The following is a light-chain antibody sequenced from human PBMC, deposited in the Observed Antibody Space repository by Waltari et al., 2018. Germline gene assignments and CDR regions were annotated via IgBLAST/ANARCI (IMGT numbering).Light chain of an antibody. CDR2: AAS. J-gene: IGKJ4*01. Sequence: IAMTQSPSTLSASVGDSVTITCRASKNIGTWVAWYQQKPGKAPKLLIYAASSLQSGVPSRFSGSGSGTDFTLTISSLQPEDFATYYCQQSYSTLLTFGGGTKVEIK. CDR3: QQSYSTLLT. V-gene: IGKV1-39*01. CDR1: KNIGTW.